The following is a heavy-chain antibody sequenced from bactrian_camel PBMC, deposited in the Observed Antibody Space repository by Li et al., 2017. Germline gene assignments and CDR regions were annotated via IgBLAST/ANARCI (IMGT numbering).Heavy chain of an antibody. V-gene: IGHV3S67*01. Sequence: VQLVESGGGSVEAGGSLSVSCIYSGFPYSQHCVGWFRQAPGKEREGVAAIDSDGRTSYADSVKGRFTITQDDAKNTLYLQMISLKPEDSAMYYCASDPSRCGGRAMDLYDYAVWGRGTQVTVS. CDR1: GFPYSQHC. CDR3: ASDPSRCGGRAMDLYDYAV. D-gene: IGHD4*01. J-gene: IGHJ4*01. CDR2: IDSDGRT.